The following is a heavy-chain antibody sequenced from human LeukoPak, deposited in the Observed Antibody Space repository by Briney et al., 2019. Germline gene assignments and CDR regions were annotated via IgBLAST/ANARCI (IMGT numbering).Heavy chain of an antibody. CDR1: GFTFSTSW. CDR3: AKPRDIDSWAFDV. CDR2: ISYDGRNK. Sequence: PGGSLRLSCAASGFTFSTSWMSWVRQAPGKGLEWVAGISYDGRNKYYADSVKGRFTISRDNSKNTLNLQMNSLRTEDTAVYYCAKPRDIDSWAFDVWGQGTMVTVS. D-gene: IGHD2-15*01. V-gene: IGHV3-30*18. J-gene: IGHJ3*01.